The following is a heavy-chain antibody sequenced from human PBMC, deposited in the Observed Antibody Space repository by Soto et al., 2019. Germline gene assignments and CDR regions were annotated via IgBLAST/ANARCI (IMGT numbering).Heavy chain of an antibody. V-gene: IGHV2-5*02. J-gene: IGHJ6*02. CDR2: IYWDDDK. CDR3: AHSASTHYGMDV. Sequence: SGLRCEPTQTLTLTCTFSGFSLSTSGVGVGWIRQPPGKALEWLALIYWDDDKRYSPSLKSRLTITKDTSKNQVVLTMTNMDPVDTATYYCAHSASTHYGMDVWGQGTTVTVSS. D-gene: IGHD3-3*02. CDR1: GFSLSTSGVG.